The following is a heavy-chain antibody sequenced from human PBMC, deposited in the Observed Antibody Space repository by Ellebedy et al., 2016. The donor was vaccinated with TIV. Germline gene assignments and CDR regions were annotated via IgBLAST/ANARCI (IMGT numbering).Heavy chain of an antibody. V-gene: IGHV3-23*01. J-gene: IGHJ4*02. CDR3: AKVGVKYCSSTSCYGDFDY. CDR2: ISGSGGST. CDR1: GFTFSDYY. Sequence: GESLKISCAASGFTFSDYYMSWIRQAPGKGLEWVSAISGSGGSTYYADSVKGRFTISRDNSKNTLYLQMNSLRAEDTAVYYCAKVGVKYCSSTSCYGDFDYWGQGTLVTVSS. D-gene: IGHD2-2*01.